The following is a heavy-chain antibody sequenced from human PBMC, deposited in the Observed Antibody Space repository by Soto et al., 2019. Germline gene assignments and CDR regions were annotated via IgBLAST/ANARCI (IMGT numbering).Heavy chain of an antibody. CDR1: GFTFSSYG. CDR3: ARDATPSGSEGVDH. Sequence: QVQVVESGGGVVQPGRSLRLSCAASGFTFSSYGMHWVRQAPGKGLAWVAVIWYDASDKYYADSVKGRFTISRDNSKNTLYLKMNSLRAEDTGVYYCARDATPSGSEGVDHWGQGTLVTVSS. J-gene: IGHJ4*02. D-gene: IGHD1-26*01. CDR2: IWYDASDK. V-gene: IGHV3-33*01.